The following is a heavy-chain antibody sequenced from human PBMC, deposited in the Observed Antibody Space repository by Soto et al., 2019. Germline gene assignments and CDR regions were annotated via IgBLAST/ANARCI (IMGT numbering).Heavy chain of an antibody. D-gene: IGHD3-22*01. J-gene: IGHJ1*01. Sequence: QVQLVQSGAEVKKPGASVKVSCKASGYTFTGYYIHWVRQAPGQGLEWMGCINTNSGGTNYAQKFQGWVTMTRDTSISTAYMELGRLRSDDTAVYYCARDPHYYHSGGYFFRYFQHWGQGTLVTVSS. V-gene: IGHV1-2*04. CDR1: GYTFTGYY. CDR2: INTNSGGT. CDR3: ARDPHYYHSGGYFFRYFQH.